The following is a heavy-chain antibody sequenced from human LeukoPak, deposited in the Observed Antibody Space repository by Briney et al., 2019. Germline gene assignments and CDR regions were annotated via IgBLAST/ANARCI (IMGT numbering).Heavy chain of an antibody. CDR3: ARDFTQIGTVTRDAFDI. V-gene: IGHV3-21*01. Sequence: PGGSLRLSCAASGFTFSSYSMNWVRQAPGKGLEWVSSISSSSYIYYADSVKGRFTISRDNAKNSLYLQMNSLRAEDTAVYYCARDFTQIGTVTRDAFDIWGQGTMVTVSS. CDR1: GFTFSSYS. D-gene: IGHD4-17*01. CDR2: ISSSSYI. J-gene: IGHJ3*02.